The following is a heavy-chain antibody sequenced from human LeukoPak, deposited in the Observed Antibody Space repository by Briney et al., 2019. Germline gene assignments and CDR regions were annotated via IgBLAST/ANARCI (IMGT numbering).Heavy chain of an antibody. J-gene: IGHJ4*02. CDR3: AKESGALGAPLYDY. V-gene: IGHV3-23*01. CDR1: GFIIRNYA. Sequence: GGSLRLSCGASGFIIRNYAMSWVRQAPGEGLEWVSGISANGGGTYYADSVKGRFTISRDNSKNMLYLQMNSLRAEDTAVYYCAKESGALGAPLYDYWGQGTLATGSS. CDR2: ISANGGGT. D-gene: IGHD4/OR15-4a*01.